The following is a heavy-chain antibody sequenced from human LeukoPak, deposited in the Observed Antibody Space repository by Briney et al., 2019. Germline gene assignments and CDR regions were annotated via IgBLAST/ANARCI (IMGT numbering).Heavy chain of an antibody. D-gene: IGHD6-19*01. Sequence: GGSLRLSCAASGFTFSSYSMNWVRQAPGKGLEWVSYISSSSSTIYYADSVKGRFTISRDNAKNSLYLQMNSLRAEDTAVYYCARDHASSGWTSDYWGQGTLVTVSS. J-gene: IGHJ4*02. CDR1: GFTFSSYS. CDR3: ARDHASSGWTSDY. V-gene: IGHV3-48*01. CDR2: ISSSSSTI.